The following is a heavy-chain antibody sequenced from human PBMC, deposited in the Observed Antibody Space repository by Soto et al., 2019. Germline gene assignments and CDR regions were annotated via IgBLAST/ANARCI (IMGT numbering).Heavy chain of an antibody. CDR2: INPNSGGT. V-gene: IGHV1-2*04. D-gene: IGHD6-13*01. CDR1: GYTFTGYY. CDR3: ATGLAAAGTKGFDP. Sequence: ASVKVSCKASGYTFTGYYMHWVRQAPGQGLEWMGWINPNSGGTNYAQKFQGWVTMTRDTSISTAYMELSRLRSDDTAVYYCATGLAAAGTKGFDPWGQGTLVTVSS. J-gene: IGHJ5*02.